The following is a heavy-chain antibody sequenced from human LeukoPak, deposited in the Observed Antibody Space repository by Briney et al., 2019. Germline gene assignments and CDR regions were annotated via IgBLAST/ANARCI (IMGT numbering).Heavy chain of an antibody. CDR2: VSGGGTST. CDR3: AKVDPSGSTSLSDY. D-gene: IGHD6-13*01. CDR1: GFTFRNYA. J-gene: IGHJ4*02. V-gene: IGHV3-23*01. Sequence: PGGSLRLSCAASGFTFRNYAMTWVRQAPGKGLEWVSTVSGGGTSTYYTDSVKGRFTISRDNSKSTMYLHMNSLRAEDTAMYFCAKVDPSGSTSLSDYWGQGTQVTVSS.